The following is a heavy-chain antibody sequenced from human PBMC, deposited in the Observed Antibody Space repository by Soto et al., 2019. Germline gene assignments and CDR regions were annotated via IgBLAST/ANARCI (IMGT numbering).Heavy chain of an antibody. J-gene: IGHJ5*02. CDR3: ARDSRIAARSGINWFDP. V-gene: IGHV4-31*03. CDR2: IYYSGST. Sequence: QLQLQESGPGLVKPSQTLSLTCTVSGGSIISGGYYWSWIRQHPGKGLEWIGYIYYSGSTYYNPSLKSRVTISVDTSKNQFSLKLSSVTAADTAVYYCARDSRIAARSGINWFDPWGQGTLVTVSS. CDR1: GGSIISGGYY. D-gene: IGHD6-6*01.